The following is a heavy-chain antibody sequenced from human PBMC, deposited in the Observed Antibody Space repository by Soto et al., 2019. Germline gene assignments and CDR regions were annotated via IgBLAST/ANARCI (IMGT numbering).Heavy chain of an antibody. CDR3: AKERVRFLDA. Sequence: QLVESGGGLVQPGGSLRLSCVASGFSFDDFAMHWVRQAPGKGLEWISGITRNSVSTDYANSVKGRFTVSRDNAKNSLYLQMSSLTTEDTALYFCAKERVRFLDAWGQGTLVTVSS. V-gene: IGHV3-9*01. CDR1: GFSFDDFA. J-gene: IGHJ5*02. CDR2: ITRNSVST. D-gene: IGHD3-3*01.